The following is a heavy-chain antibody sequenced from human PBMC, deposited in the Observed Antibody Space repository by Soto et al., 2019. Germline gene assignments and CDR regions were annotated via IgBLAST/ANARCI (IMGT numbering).Heavy chain of an antibody. CDR3: ARTQQLVLFDY. V-gene: IGHV4-31*03. J-gene: IGHJ4*02. Sequence: QVQLQESGPGLVKPSQTLSLTCTVSGGSISSGGYYWSWIRQHPGKGLEWIGYIYYSGSTYYNPSLKSXXTXSXXTSKNQFSLKLSSVTAADTAVYYCARTQQLVLFDYWGQGTLVTVSS. D-gene: IGHD6-13*01. CDR2: IYYSGST. CDR1: GGSISSGGYY.